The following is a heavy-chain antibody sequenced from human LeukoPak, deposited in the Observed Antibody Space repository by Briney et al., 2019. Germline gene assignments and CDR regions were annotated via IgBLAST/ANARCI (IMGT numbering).Heavy chain of an antibody. CDR2: INHSGST. V-gene: IGHV4-34*01. J-gene: IGHJ5*02. CDR1: GGSFSGYY. Sequence: SETLSLTCAVYGGSFSGYYWSWIRQPPGKGLEWIWEINHSGSTNYNPSLKSRVTISVDTSKNQFSLKLSSVTAADTAVYYCARARYDFWSGYLQTYNWFDPWGQGTLVTVSS. D-gene: IGHD3-3*01. CDR3: ARARYDFWSGYLQTYNWFDP.